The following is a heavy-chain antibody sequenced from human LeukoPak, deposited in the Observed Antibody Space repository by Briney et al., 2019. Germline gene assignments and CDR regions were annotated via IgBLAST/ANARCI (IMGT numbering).Heavy chain of an antibody. CDR3: ARDGPEGSGSYLNY. D-gene: IGHD1-26*01. J-gene: IGHJ4*02. CDR1: GFTFSNYA. V-gene: IGHV3-21*01. Sequence: PGGSLRLSCAASGFTFSNYAMNWVRQAPGKGLEWVSCITTSGTYIYYADSVKGRFTISRDNAKNSLYLQMNSLRAEDTAVYYCARDGPEGSGSYLNYWGQGTLVTVSS. CDR2: ITTSGTYI.